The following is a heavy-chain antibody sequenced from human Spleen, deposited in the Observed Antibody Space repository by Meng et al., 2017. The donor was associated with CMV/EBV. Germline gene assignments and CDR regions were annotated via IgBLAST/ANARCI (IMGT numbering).Heavy chain of an antibody. Sequence: ASVKVSCKASGYTFTRYYMNWVRQAPGQGLEWMGIINPTGGSTTYAQKFQGRVTMTRDTSISTAYMELSRLRSDDTAVYYCARVLGRDQLLYPYYYGMDVWGQGTTVTVSS. D-gene: IGHD2-2*02. CDR2: INPTGGST. V-gene: IGHV1-46*01. CDR3: ARVLGRDQLLYPYYYGMDV. J-gene: IGHJ6*02. CDR1: GYTFTRYY.